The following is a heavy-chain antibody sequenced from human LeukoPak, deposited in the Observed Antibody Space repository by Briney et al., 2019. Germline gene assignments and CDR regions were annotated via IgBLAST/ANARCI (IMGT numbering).Heavy chain of an antibody. D-gene: IGHD1-14*01. V-gene: IGHV3-30-3*01. CDR1: GFTFSSYA. Sequence: GGSLRLSCAASGFTFSSYAMHWVRQAPGKGLEWVAVISYDGSNKYYADSVKGRFTISRDNSKNTLYLQMNSLRAEDTAVYYCARTGITGGAFDIWGQGTMVTVSS. J-gene: IGHJ3*02. CDR2: ISYDGSNK. CDR3: ARTGITGGAFDI.